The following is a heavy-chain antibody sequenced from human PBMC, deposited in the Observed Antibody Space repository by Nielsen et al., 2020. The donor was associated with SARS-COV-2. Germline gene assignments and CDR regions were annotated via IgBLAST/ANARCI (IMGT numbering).Heavy chain of an antibody. V-gene: IGHV3-30*03. Sequence: GESLKISCAASGFTFSSYGMHWVRQAPGKGLEWVAVISYDGSNKYYADSVKGRFTISRDNSKNTLNLQMNSLRAEDTGVYYCVRDNWGRMDVWGQGTTVTVSS. J-gene: IGHJ6*02. CDR2: ISYDGSNK. D-gene: IGHD7-27*01. CDR3: VRDNWGRMDV. CDR1: GFTFSSYG.